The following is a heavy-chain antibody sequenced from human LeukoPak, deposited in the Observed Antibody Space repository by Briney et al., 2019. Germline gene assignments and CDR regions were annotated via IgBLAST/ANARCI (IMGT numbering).Heavy chain of an antibody. CDR1: GFTFSSYA. V-gene: IGHV3-23*01. CDR2: ISGSGGST. J-gene: IGHJ4*02. Sequence: PGGSLRLSCAASGFTFSSYAMTWIRQAPGKGLEWVSAISGSGGSTYYADSVKGRFTISRDNSKNTLYLQMNSLRAEDTAVYYCAKDRRGGCPGSFDREFDYWGQGTLVTVSS. CDR3: AKDRRGGCPGSFDREFDY. D-gene: IGHD2-15*01.